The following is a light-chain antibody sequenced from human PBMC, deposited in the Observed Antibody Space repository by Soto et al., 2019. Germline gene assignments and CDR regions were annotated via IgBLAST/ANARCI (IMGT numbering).Light chain of an antibody. Sequence: QSVLTQPASVSGSPGQSITISCTGTSSDVGGYNYVSWYQQHPGKAPKLMIYEVNKRPSEVSNRFSGSKPGNTASLTISGLQPEDEADYYCNSYTSRYTFVLGTGTKLTVL. CDR1: SSDVGGYNY. J-gene: IGLJ1*01. CDR2: EVN. V-gene: IGLV2-14*01. CDR3: NSYTSRYTFV.